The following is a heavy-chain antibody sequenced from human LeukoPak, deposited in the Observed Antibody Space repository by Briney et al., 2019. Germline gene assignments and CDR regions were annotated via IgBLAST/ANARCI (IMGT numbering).Heavy chain of an antibody. D-gene: IGHD1-26*01. J-gene: IGHJ3*02. Sequence: SETLSLTCTDSGGSVSSYYWSWVRQPPGEGLEWIAYVYNSGSTNYNPSLKSRVTISVDRSKNQFSLKMNSVTAADTAVYYCVRDWEGFNFDIWGQGTMVTVSS. CDR1: GGSVSSYY. CDR2: VYNSGST. CDR3: VRDWEGFNFDI. V-gene: IGHV4-59*02.